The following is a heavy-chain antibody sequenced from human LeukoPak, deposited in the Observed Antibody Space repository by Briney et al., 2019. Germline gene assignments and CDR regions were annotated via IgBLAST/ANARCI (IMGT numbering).Heavy chain of an antibody. D-gene: IGHD5-12*01. CDR3: VSRSGYRIRSGY. J-gene: IGHJ4*02. V-gene: IGHV4-34*01. CDR1: GGSFSGYY. Sequence: SETLSLTCAVYGGSFSGYYWSWIRQPPGKGLEWIGEINHSGSTNYNPSLKSRVTISVDTSKNQFSLKLSSVTAADTAVYYCVSRSGYRIRSGYWGQGTLVTVSS. CDR2: INHSGST.